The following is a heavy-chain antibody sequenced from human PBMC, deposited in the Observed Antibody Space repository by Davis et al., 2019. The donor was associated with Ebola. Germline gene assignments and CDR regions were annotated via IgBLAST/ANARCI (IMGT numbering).Heavy chain of an antibody. CDR1: GFSFSDYS. V-gene: IGHV3-23*01. Sequence: PGGSLRLSCAASGFSFSDYSINWVRQAPGKGLEWVSTLGTSADTYYADSVKGRFTISRDNSKNTLYLQMNGLRVEDTAIYYCAKDTSNIWFDIWGQGTNVTVSS. CDR3: AKDTSNIWFDI. D-gene: IGHD1-26*01. CDR2: LGTSADT. J-gene: IGHJ3*02.